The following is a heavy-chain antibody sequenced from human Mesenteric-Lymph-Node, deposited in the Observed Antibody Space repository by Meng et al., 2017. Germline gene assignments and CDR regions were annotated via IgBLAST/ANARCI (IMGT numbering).Heavy chain of an antibody. CDR1: GYSFSSHW. D-gene: IGHD6-13*01. Sequence: GESLKISCKGSGYSFSSHWIAWVRQMPGKGLDWMGIIYPGDSDTRYSPSFQGQVTISADKSISTAYLQWSSLKASDTAMYYCARFPDPGIAAAGTRNYYYYYGMDVWGQGTTVTVSS. CDR2: IYPGDSDT. CDR3: ARFPDPGIAAAGTRNYYYYYGMDV. V-gene: IGHV5-51*01. J-gene: IGHJ6*02.